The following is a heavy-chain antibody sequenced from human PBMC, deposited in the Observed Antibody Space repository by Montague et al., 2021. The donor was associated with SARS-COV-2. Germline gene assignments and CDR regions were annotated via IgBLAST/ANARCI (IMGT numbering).Heavy chain of an antibody. Sequence: SETLSLTCTVSGGSISSSSYFWGWIRQPPGKGLEWIGSIYYSGGTNYNPSLKSRVTISVDTSKNQFSLKLSSVTAADTAVYYCARDRPPYYYDNSGHFLHGWFDPWGQGTLVTVSS. J-gene: IGHJ5*02. CDR2: IYYSGGT. V-gene: IGHV4-39*07. CDR3: ARDRPPYYYDNSGHFLHGWFDP. CDR1: GGSISSSSYF. D-gene: IGHD3-22*01.